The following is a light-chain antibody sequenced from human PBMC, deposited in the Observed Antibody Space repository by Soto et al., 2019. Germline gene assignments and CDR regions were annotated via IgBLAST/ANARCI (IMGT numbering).Light chain of an antibody. Sequence: EIVMTQSPATLSVSPGESATISCRASQSVSSSYLAWYQQKPGQAHRILIYGASSRATGIPDRFSGGGSGTDFTLTISRLEPEDFAVYYCQQYGNSPPLTFGGGTKVDIK. CDR1: QSVSSSY. J-gene: IGKJ4*01. CDR3: QQYGNSPPLT. CDR2: GAS. V-gene: IGKV3-20*01.